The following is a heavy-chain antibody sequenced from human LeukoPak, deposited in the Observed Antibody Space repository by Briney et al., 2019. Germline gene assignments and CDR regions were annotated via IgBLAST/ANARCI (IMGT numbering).Heavy chain of an antibody. Sequence: PGGSLRLSCAASGFTFSTYWMHWVRQAPGKGLVWVSRINSDGSSTIYADSVKGRFTISRDNARNTLYLQMNSLRAEDTAVYYCACLGLTMHWDNACWGQGTLVTVSS. CDR3: ACLGLTMHWDNAC. D-gene: IGHD5/OR15-5a*01. CDR1: GFTFSTYW. CDR2: INSDGSST. J-gene: IGHJ4*02. V-gene: IGHV3-74*01.